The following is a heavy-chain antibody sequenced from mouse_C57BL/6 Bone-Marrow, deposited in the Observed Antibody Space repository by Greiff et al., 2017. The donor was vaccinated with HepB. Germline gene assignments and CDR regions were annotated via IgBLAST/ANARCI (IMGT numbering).Heavy chain of an antibody. J-gene: IGHJ3*01. D-gene: IGHD4-1*01. V-gene: IGHV5-12*01. CDR1: GFTFSDYY. CDR2: ISNGGGST. CDR3: ARHETGASFAY. Sequence: EVMLVESGGGLVQPGGSLKLSCAASGFTFSDYYMYWVRQTPEKRLEWVAYISNGGGSTYYPDTVKGRFTISRDNAKNTLYLQMSRLKSEDTAMYYCARHETGASFAYWGQGTLVTVSA.